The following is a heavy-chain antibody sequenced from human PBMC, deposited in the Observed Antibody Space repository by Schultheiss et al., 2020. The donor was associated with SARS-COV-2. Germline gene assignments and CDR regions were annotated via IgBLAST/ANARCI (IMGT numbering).Heavy chain of an antibody. CDR1: GFTFSSYA. V-gene: IGHV3-23*01. D-gene: IGHD2-2*02. CDR3: TRDRSYQLLYRGRDDYYYYGMDV. J-gene: IGHJ6*02. Sequence: GGSLRLSCAASGFTFSSYAMSWVRQAPGKGLEWVSGISWNSGTIAHADSVKGRFTISRDNAKNTLYLQMNSLRAEDTAVYYCTRDRSYQLLYRGRDDYYYYGMDVWGQGTTVTVSS. CDR2: ISWNSGTI.